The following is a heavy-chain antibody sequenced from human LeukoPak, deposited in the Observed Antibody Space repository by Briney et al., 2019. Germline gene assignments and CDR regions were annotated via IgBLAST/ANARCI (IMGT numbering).Heavy chain of an antibody. V-gene: IGHV3-13*04. D-gene: IGHD3-10*01. CDR2: IGTAGDT. Sequence: PGGSLRLSCAASGFTFSSYDMHWVRQATGKGLEWVSAIGTAGDTYYPASVKARFTISRENAKNSLYHQMNSLRAGDTAVYYCARGVGPRRFGGTGDVWGHGNPVSVSS. J-gene: IGHJ6*02. CDR1: GFTFSSYD. CDR3: ARGVGPRRFGGTGDV.